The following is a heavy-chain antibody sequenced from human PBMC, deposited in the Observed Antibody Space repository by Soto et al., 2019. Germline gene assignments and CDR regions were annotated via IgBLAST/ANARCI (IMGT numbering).Heavy chain of an antibody. V-gene: IGHV4-4*02. CDR1: GDSITGDNW. CDR2: IHHSGAT. J-gene: IGHJ6*02. Sequence: QVQLQESGPGLVQPSGTLSLTCAVSGDSITGDNWWSWVRQPPGKGLEWIGEIHHSGATNYNPSPKSRVPISVDKSKNQFSLKLNSVTAADTAMFYCATQGFYRMGVWGRGTTVTVSS. CDR3: ATQGFYRMGV.